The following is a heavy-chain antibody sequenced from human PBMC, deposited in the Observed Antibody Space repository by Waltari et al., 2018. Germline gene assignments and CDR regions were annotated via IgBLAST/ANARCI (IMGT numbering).Heavy chain of an antibody. Sequence: QLQLQESGPGLVKPSETLSLTYTVSGGSISSSSYYWGWIRQPPGKGLEWIGSIYYSGSTYYNPSLKSRVTISVDTSKNQFSLKLSSVTAADTAVYYCARDPGTVVPAYDYWGQGTLVTVSS. D-gene: IGHD2-2*01. CDR1: GGSISSSSYY. CDR2: IYYSGST. J-gene: IGHJ4*02. V-gene: IGHV4-39*02. CDR3: ARDPGTVVPAYDY.